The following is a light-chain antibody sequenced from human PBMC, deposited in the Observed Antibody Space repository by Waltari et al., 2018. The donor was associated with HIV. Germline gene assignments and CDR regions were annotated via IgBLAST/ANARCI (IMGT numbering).Light chain of an antibody. V-gene: IGKV1-6*01. Sequence: IQMTQSPSSLSASVGDRVTITCRASKDIKTEVDWYQRKPGKAHRLLIYGGSTLQSVVPSRCSGRGSGTHFTLTISSLRPEDFATYYCLHVYWYPGVFGEGTKV. CDR3: LHVYWYPGV. CDR2: GGS. CDR1: KDIKTE. J-gene: IGKJ1*01.